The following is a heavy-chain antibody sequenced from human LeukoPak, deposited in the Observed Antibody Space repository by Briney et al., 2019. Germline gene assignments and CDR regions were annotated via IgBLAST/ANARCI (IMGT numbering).Heavy chain of an antibody. D-gene: IGHD3-22*01. Sequence: GGSLRLSCAASGFTFSNAWMTWVRQAPGKGLEWVGRIKSKTDGGTTDYAAPVRGRFTISRDDSKNTVYLQMNSLKTEDTAVYYCITDRNYYDRSGYYYIAFWGQGTLVTVSS. J-gene: IGHJ4*02. CDR1: GFTFSNAW. V-gene: IGHV3-15*01. CDR2: IKSKTDGGTT. CDR3: ITDRNYYDRSGYYYIAF.